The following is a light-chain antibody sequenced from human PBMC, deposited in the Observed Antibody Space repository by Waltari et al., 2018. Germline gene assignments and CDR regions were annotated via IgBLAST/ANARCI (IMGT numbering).Light chain of an antibody. CDR2: DTS. J-gene: IGLJ3*02. Sequence: AVVTQEASLTVSPGGTVTLTCGSSTGTVTSHQYPYWFQQKPGQAPGALLYDTSIRHSRTPARCSGSLLGGKAALTLSGAQPEDEADYYCLLYYTGVRVFGGGTQLTVL. V-gene: IGLV7-46*01. CDR3: LLYYTGVRV. CDR1: TGTVTSHQY.